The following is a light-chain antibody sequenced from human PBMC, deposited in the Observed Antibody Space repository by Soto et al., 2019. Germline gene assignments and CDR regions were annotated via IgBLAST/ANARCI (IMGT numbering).Light chain of an antibody. CDR1: QTVRNN. J-gene: IGKJ2*01. V-gene: IGKV1-39*01. CDR2: AAS. Sequence: DIQMTQSPSSLSASVGDRVTITCRASQTVRNNLNWYQQKPGKAPELLIYAASTLEPGVPSRFRGSGSGTDFTLTGSSLQPEDFATYHCQQTFSRPYTFGQGTKLQIK. CDR3: QQTFSRPYT.